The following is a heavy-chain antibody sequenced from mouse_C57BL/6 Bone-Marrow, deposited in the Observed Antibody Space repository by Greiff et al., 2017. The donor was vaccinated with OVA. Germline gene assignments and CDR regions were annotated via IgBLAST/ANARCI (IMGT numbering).Heavy chain of an antibody. Sequence: EVHLVESGGGLVKPGGSLKLSCAASGFTFSDYGMHWVRQAPEKGLEWVAYISSGSSTIYYADTVKGRFTISRDNAKNTLFLQMTSLRSEDTAMYYCAREAYSNYLYYFDYWGQGTTLTVSS. CDR1: GFTFSDYG. V-gene: IGHV5-17*01. D-gene: IGHD2-5*01. CDR2: ISSGSSTI. CDR3: AREAYSNYLYYFDY. J-gene: IGHJ2*01.